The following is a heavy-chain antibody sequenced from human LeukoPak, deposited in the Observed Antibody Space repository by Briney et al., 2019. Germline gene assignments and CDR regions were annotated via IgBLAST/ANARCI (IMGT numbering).Heavy chain of an antibody. CDR2: INPSGGST. CDR3: ARDGRIAAAGTPNWFDP. V-gene: IGHV1-46*01. CDR1: GYTFTSYY. D-gene: IGHD6-13*01. J-gene: IGHJ5*02. Sequence: ASVKVSCKASGYTFTSYYMHWVRQAPGQGLEWMGIINPSGGSTSYAQKFQGRVTMTRDTSTSTVYMELSSLRSEDTAVYYCARDGRIAAAGTPNWFDPWGQGTLVTVSS.